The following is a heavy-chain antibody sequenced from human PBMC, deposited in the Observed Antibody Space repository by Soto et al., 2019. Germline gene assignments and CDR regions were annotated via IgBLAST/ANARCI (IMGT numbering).Heavy chain of an antibody. CDR1: GFTFSSYG. J-gene: IGHJ6*02. CDR3: ARSAYDFWSGYYRVYYYGMDV. D-gene: IGHD3-3*01. V-gene: IGHV3-33*01. Sequence: GGSLRLSCAASGFTFSSYGMHWVRQAPGKGLEWVAVIWYDGSNKYYADSVKGRFTISRDNSKNTLYLQMNSLRAEDTAVYYCARSAYDFWSGYYRVYYYGMDVWGQGTTVTVSS. CDR2: IWYDGSNK.